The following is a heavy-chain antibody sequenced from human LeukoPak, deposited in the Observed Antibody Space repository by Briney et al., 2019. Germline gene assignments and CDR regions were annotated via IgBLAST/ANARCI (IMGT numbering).Heavy chain of an antibody. D-gene: IGHD3-22*01. Sequence: GGSLRLSCAASGFTFSTYALSWVRQAPGKGLEWVSGISGSGGNTYYADSMKGRFTISRDNSKNTLYLQMNSLRAEDTAVYYCARVSHPYYDSSGYIDYWGQGTLVTVSS. V-gene: IGHV3-23*01. CDR2: ISGSGGNT. J-gene: IGHJ4*02. CDR1: GFTFSTYA. CDR3: ARVSHPYYDSSGYIDY.